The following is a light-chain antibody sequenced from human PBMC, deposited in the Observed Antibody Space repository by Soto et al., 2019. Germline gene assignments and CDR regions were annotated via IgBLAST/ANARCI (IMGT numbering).Light chain of an antibody. V-gene: IGKV2-28*01. CDR3: MQALRTPYT. CDR1: QSLLHSKGYSN. J-gene: IGKJ2*01. CDR2: LAS. Sequence: IVMTQSPLFLPVTPGEPASISCRSSQSLLHSKGYSNLDWYLQRPGQSPRLLLYLASNRASGAPDRVSGSGSGTNFTLKISRVQAGDVGVYYCMQALRTPYTFGQWTKLE.